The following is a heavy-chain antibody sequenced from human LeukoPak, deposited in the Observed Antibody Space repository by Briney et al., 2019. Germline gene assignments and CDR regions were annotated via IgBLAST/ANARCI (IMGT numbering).Heavy chain of an antibody. CDR3: ARHGDSSGYYSNFDY. CDR1: GGSISNYY. J-gene: IGHJ4*02. D-gene: IGHD3-22*01. Sequence: SETLSLTCTVSGGSISNYYWSWIRQPPGKGLEWIGSFYHSGSTYHNPSLKSRVTISVDTSKNQFSLKLSSVTAADMAVYYCARHGDSSGYYSNFDYWGQGTLVTVSS. CDR2: FYHSGST. V-gene: IGHV4-59*05.